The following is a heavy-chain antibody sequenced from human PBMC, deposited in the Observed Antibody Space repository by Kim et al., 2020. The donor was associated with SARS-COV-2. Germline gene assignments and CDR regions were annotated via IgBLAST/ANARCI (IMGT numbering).Heavy chain of an antibody. CDR3: ARGWVPETFNWFDP. Sequence: SETLSLTCAVYGGSFSGYYWSWIRQPPGKGLEWIGEINHSGSTNYNPSLKSRVTISVDTSKNQFSLKLSSVTAADTAVYYCARGWVPETFNWFDPWGQGTLVTVSS. V-gene: IGHV4-34*01. D-gene: IGHD1-1*01. CDR1: GGSFSGYY. CDR2: INHSGST. J-gene: IGHJ5*02.